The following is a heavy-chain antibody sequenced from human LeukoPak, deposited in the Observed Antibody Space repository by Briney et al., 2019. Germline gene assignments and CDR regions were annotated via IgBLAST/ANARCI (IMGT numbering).Heavy chain of an antibody. CDR2: ITGRGENI. J-gene: IGHJ3*02. CDR3: ARDLESSDAFDI. CDR1: GFLFSSYW. V-gene: IGHV3-21*01. D-gene: IGHD5-24*01. Sequence: GGSLRLSYTTSGFLFSSYWMSWVRQAPGKGLEWVSGITGRGENIYYAGSVKGRFTISRDNAKNSLYLQMNSLRAEDTAVYYCARDLESSDAFDIWGQGTMVTVSS.